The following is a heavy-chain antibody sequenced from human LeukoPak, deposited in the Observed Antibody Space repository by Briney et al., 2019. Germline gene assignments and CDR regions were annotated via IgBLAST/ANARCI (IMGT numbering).Heavy chain of an antibody. CDR2: MNPNSGNT. Sequence: GASVKVSCKASGYTLTGYYMHWVRQAPGQGLEWMGWMNPNSGNTGYAQKFQGRVTMTRNTSISTAYMELSSLRSEDTAVYYCARGLHYGDYVAYWGQGTLVTVSS. CDR1: GYTLTGYY. V-gene: IGHV1-8*02. J-gene: IGHJ4*02. D-gene: IGHD4-17*01. CDR3: ARGLHYGDYVAY.